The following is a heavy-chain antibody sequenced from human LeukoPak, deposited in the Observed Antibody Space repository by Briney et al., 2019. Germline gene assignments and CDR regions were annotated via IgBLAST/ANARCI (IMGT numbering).Heavy chain of an antibody. CDR3: ARLVPIVVVPAADNWFDP. V-gene: IGHV5-51*01. J-gene: IGHJ5*02. D-gene: IGHD2-2*01. CDR1: GYSFTSYW. Sequence: GGSLRLSCKGSGYSFTSYWIGWVRQMPGKGLGWMGTIYPGDSDTRYSPSFQGQVTISADKSISTAYLQWSSLKASDTAMYYCARLVPIVVVPAADNWFDPWGQGTLVTVSS. CDR2: IYPGDSDT.